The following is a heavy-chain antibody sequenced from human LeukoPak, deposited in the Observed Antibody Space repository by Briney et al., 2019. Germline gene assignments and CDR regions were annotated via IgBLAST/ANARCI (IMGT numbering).Heavy chain of an antibody. D-gene: IGHD3-22*01. CDR3: ASEGPHMIGSFDI. J-gene: IGHJ3*02. V-gene: IGHV4-61*08. CDR1: GGSISSGDYY. Sequence: SETLSLTCTVSGGSISSGDYYWSWIRQPPGKGLEWIGYIYYSGSTNYNPSLKSRVTISVDTSKNQFSLKLSSVTAADTAVYYCASEGPHMIGSFDIWGQGTMVTVSS. CDR2: IYYSGST.